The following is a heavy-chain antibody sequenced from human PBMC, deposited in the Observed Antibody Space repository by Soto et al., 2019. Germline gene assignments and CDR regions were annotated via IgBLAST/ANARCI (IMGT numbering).Heavy chain of an antibody. CDR3: ARWAFGGNDWYFGALDI. CDR1: GYTFSNFG. V-gene: IGHV1-18*04. J-gene: IGHJ3*02. CDR2: IATSDGNT. Sequence: QVQLVQSGPEVRKPGASVKVSCEASGYTFSNFGISWVRQAPGQGPEWMGWIATSDGNTNYAQRLHERITMSIDTLTSTAYMELRSLTFDDTAVYYCARWAFGGNDWYFGALDIWGQGTLVTVSS. D-gene: IGHD2-21*01.